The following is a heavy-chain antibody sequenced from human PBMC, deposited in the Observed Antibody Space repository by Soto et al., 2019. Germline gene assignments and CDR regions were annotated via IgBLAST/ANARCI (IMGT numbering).Heavy chain of an antibody. V-gene: IGHV1-18*01. CDR3: ARAHDIFKGSAVAAPIDY. J-gene: IGHJ4*02. CDR1: GYTFTSYG. CDR2: ISAYNGNT. D-gene: IGHD6-19*01. Sequence: ASVKVSCKASGYTFTSYGISWVRQAPGQGLEWMGWISAYNGNTNYAQKLQGRVTMTTDTSTSTAYMELRSLRSDDTAVYYCARAHDIFKGSAVAAPIDYWGQGTLVTVSS.